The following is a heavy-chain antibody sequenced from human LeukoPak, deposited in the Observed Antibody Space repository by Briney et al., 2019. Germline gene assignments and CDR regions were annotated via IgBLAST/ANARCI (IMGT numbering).Heavy chain of an antibody. CDR2: IHPSSGGA. Sequence: GASVKVSCKASGYTFTRFHIHWVRQAPGQGLEWMGIIHPSSGGATSAQKFQGRLTMTRDTSTSTVYMELSSLRSEDTAVYYCARDSDASSLADPWSQGTLVTVSS. CDR1: GYTFTRFH. V-gene: IGHV1-46*01. J-gene: IGHJ5*02. D-gene: IGHD6-6*01. CDR3: ARDSDASSLADP.